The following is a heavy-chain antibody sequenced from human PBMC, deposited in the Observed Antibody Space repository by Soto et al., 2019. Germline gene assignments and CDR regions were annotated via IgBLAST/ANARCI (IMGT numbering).Heavy chain of an antibody. CDR1: GFSLSTSGMC. CDR3: ALTSIRGTRVRGVTLKYYFDY. V-gene: IGHV2-70*11. D-gene: IGHD3-10*01. Sequence: SGPTLVNPTQTLTLTCTFSGFSLSTSGMCVSWIRQPPGKALEWLARIDWDDDKYYSTSLKTRLTISKDTSKIQVVLTMTNMDAVDTATYYCALTSIRGTRVRGVTLKYYFDYWGQGTLVTVSS. CDR2: IDWDDDK. J-gene: IGHJ4*02.